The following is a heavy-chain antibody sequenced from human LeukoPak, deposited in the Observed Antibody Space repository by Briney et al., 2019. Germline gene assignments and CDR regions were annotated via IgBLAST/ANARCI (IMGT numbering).Heavy chain of an antibody. J-gene: IGHJ4*02. Sequence: SGTLSLTCTVSGGAMSGYYWTWIRQSPGRRLERIAYIHYSGSTNYNPSLKGRVTISVDTSKNQFSLRLNSVTAADTAVYYCARLRGNYFPDYWGQGTLVTVSS. D-gene: IGHD4-11*01. CDR1: GGAMSGYY. V-gene: IGHV4-59*01. CDR2: IHYSGST. CDR3: ARLRGNYFPDY.